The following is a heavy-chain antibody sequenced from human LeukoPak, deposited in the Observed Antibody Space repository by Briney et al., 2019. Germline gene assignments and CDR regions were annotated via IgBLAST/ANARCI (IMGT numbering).Heavy chain of an antibody. CDR2: IKTDGSIT. D-gene: IGHD2-15*01. J-gene: IGHJ4*02. CDR1: GFTFSSYW. Sequence: PGGSLRLSCAASGFTFSSYWMHWVRRAPGKGPVWVSRIKTDGSITTYADSVKGRFTISRDNAKNTLYLQMNSLRAEDTAVYYCASPYCSGGSCYLEAFDSWGQGTLVTVSS. V-gene: IGHV3-74*01. CDR3: ASPYCSGGSCYLEAFDS.